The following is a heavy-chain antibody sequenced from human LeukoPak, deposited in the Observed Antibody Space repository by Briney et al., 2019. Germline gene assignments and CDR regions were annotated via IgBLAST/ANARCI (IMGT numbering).Heavy chain of an antibody. CDR2: IKSKTDGGTT. CDR1: GFTFSNAW. V-gene: IGHV3-15*01. Sequence: PGGSLRLSCAASGFTFSNAWMSWVRQAPGKGLEWVGRIKSKTDGGTTDYAAPVKGRFTISRDDSKNTLYLQMNSLKTEDTAVYYCTTDATWQQLVLDWFDPWGQGTLVTVSS. D-gene: IGHD6-13*01. J-gene: IGHJ5*02. CDR3: TTDATWQQLVLDWFDP.